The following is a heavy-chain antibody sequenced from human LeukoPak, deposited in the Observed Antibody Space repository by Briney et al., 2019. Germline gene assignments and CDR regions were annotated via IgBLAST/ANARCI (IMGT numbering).Heavy chain of an antibody. V-gene: IGHV3-9*01. Sequence: GGSLRLSCAASGFTFDDYAMHWVRQAPGKGLEWVSGISWNSGSIGYADSVKGRFTISRDNAKNSLYLQMNSLRAEDTALCYCAKADIVVVPAARSVYYYYMDVWGKGTTVTVSS. CDR3: AKADIVVVPAARSVYYYYMDV. CDR2: ISWNSGSI. D-gene: IGHD2-2*01. J-gene: IGHJ6*03. CDR1: GFTFDDYA.